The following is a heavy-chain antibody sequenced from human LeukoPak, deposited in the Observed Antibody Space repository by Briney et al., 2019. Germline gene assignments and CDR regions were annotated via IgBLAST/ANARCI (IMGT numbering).Heavy chain of an antibody. J-gene: IGHJ6*02. CDR2: INPNSGGT. CDR3: ARVPTIHRHGHTGGGYYYYGMDV. Sequence: ASVKVSCKASGYTFNGYYMHWLRQAPGQGLAWVGWINPNSGGTNYAQKFQGRVTMTRDTSISTAYMELSRLRSADTAVYHCARVPTIHRHGHTGGGYYYYGMDVWGQGTTVTVSS. CDR1: GYTFNGYY. V-gene: IGHV1-2*02. D-gene: IGHD3-9*01.